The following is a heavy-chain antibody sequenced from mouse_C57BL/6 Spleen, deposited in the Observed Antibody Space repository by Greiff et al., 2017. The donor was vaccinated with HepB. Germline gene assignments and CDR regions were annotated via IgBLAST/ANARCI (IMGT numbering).Heavy chain of an antibody. Sequence: EVKLQESGPELVKPGASVKISCKASGYSFTGYYMNWVKQSPEKSLEWIGEINPSTGGTTYNQKFKAKATLTVDKSSSTAYMQLKSLTSEDSAVYYCARWQATGAMDYWGQGTSVTVSS. D-gene: IGHD3-2*02. CDR3: ARWQATGAMDY. CDR1: GYSFTGYY. J-gene: IGHJ4*01. V-gene: IGHV1-42*01. CDR2: INPSTGGT.